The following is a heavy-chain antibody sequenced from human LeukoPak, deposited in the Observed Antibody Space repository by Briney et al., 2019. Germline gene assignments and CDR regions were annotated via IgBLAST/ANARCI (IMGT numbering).Heavy chain of an antibody. CDR1: EFTFSGSG. V-gene: IGHV3-21*01. D-gene: IGHD1-26*01. CDR2: ISSSSSYI. Sequence: PGGSLRLSCAASEFTFSGSGMNWVRQAPGKGLEWVSSISSSSSYIYYADSVKGRFTISRDNAKNSLYLQMNSLRAEDTALYYCARSPGAHYYYYMDVWGKGTTVTVSS. CDR3: ARSPGAHYYYYMDV. J-gene: IGHJ6*03.